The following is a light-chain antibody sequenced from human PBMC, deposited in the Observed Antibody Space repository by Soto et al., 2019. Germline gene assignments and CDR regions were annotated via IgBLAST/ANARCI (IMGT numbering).Light chain of an antibody. CDR2: GNN. CDR3: QSYDSSLSGVV. CDR1: SSNIGAGYD. J-gene: IGLJ2*01. V-gene: IGLV1-40*01. Sequence: QSVLTQPPSVSGAPGQRVTISCTGSSSNIGAGYDVHWYQQLPGTAPKLVIYGNNNRPSGVPDRFSGSKSGTSASLAITGLQAEDEAGYYCQSYDSSLSGVVFGGGTKLPS.